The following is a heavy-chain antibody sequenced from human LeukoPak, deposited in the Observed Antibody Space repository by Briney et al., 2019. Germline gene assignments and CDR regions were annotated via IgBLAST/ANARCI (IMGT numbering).Heavy chain of an antibody. CDR2: ISSSGSTI. J-gene: IGHJ6*02. CDR3: ASEPPLDSSGYYYYYGMDV. Sequence: GGSLRLSCAASGFTFSDYYMSWIRQAPGKGLEWVSYISSSGSTIYYADSVKGRFTISRDNAKNSLYLQMNSLRAEDTAVYYCASEPPLDSSGYYYYYGMDVWDQGTTVTVSS. D-gene: IGHD3-22*01. V-gene: IGHV3-11*01. CDR1: GFTFSDYY.